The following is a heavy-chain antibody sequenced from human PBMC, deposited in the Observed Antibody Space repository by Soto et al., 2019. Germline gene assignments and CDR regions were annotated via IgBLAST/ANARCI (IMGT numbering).Heavy chain of an antibody. J-gene: IGHJ6*03. V-gene: IGHV3-7*01. CDR1: GFTFSSYW. CDR3: ARGSDYDFWSGYSIGYYYMDV. CDR2: IKQDGSEK. D-gene: IGHD3-3*01. Sequence: GGSLRLSCAASGFTFSSYWMSWVRQAPGKGLEWVANIKQDGSEKYYVDSVKGRFTISRDNAKNSLYLQMNSLRAEDTAVYYCARGSDYDFWSGYSIGYYYMDVWGKGTTVTVSS.